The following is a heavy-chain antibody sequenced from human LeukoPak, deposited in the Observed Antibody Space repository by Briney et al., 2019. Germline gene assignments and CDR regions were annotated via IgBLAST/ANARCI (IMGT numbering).Heavy chain of an antibody. V-gene: IGHV3-30-3*01. D-gene: IGHD3-16*02. J-gene: IGHJ6*03. CDR1: GFTFSSYA. CDR2: ISYDGSNK. CDR3: ARQESSYDYVWGSYRYYYYYYMDV. Sequence: GGSLRPSCAASGFTFSSYAMHWVRQAPGKGLEWVAVISYDGSNKYYADSVKGRFTISRDNSKNTLYLQMNSLRAEDTAVYYCARQESSYDYVWGSYRYYYYYYMDVWGKGTTVTVSS.